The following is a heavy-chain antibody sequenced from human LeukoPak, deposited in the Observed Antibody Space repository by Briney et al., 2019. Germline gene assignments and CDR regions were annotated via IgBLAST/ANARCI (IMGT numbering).Heavy chain of an antibody. CDR2: IYYSGST. Sequence: PSETLSFTCTVSGGSITSSSYYWGWIRQPPGKGLEWIGTIYYSGSTYYNPSLKSRVTISIDTSKNQFSLKLSSVTAADTAVYYCARGRISSSGSYGHFDYWGQGTLVTVSS. V-gene: IGHV4-39*07. J-gene: IGHJ4*02. CDR1: GGSITSSSYY. CDR3: ARGRISSSGSYGHFDY. D-gene: IGHD3-10*01.